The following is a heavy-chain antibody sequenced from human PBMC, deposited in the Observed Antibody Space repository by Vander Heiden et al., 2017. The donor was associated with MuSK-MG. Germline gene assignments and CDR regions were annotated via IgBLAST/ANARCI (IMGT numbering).Heavy chain of an antibody. D-gene: IGHD2-2*01. CDR3: TKELREDIQVVPAGLHPYDCEG. CDR2: ISYDTRVD. J-gene: IGHJ4*02. CDR1: GFTFRTFG. Sequence: QVQLVESGGGVVQPGWSLRISCPASGFTFRTFGMHWVRQAPGKGLEWVAVISYDTRVDYYASSGKGRFTISRDNSRNTLYLQMSGLRTEDKALYFCTKELREDIQVVPAGLHPYDCEGWVRGT. V-gene: IGHV3-30*18.